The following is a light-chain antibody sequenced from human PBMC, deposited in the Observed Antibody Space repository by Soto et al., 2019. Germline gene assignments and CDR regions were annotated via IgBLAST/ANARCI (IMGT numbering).Light chain of an antibody. CDR2: DNN. CDR1: SSNIGDNS. J-gene: IGLJ3*02. V-gene: IGLV1-51*01. CDR3: STWDSALSAGV. Sequence: QSVLTQPPSMSAAPGQMVAVSCCGTSSNIGDNSVSWYQHFPGTAPKVLIYDNNRRPSGIPDRFSGSKSGTSATLTIIGLQTGDQVDYYCSTWDSALSAGVFGGGTQLTVL.